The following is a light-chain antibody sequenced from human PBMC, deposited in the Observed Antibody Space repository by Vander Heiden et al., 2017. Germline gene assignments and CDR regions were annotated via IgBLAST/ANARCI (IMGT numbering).Light chain of an antibody. V-gene: IGKV1-5*03. CDR3: QQYNSFPT. J-gene: IGKJ1*01. CDR1: QSISSW. CDR2: KAS. Sequence: IQMTQSPSTLSASVGDRVTITCRASQSISSWLAWYQQKPGKAPKILIYKASSLDSGVPSRFSGSGSGTEFTLTISSLQPDDFATYYCQQYNSFPTFGQGTKVEIK.